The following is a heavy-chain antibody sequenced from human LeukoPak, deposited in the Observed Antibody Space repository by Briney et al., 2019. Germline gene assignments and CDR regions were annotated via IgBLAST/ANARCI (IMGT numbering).Heavy chain of an antibody. V-gene: IGHV1-69*13. Sequence: GALVKVSCKXSGGTFSSYAISWVRQSPGQGLERMGGIIPIFGTPNYSQKFQGRVTITADESTSTSSMELNSLRSEDTAVYYCARSAGGVPYCGGDCYSPPSYYYYMDVWGKGTSVTVSS. J-gene: IGHJ6*03. CDR2: IIPIFGTP. CDR1: GGTFSSYA. CDR3: ARSAGGVPYCGGDCYSPPSYYYYMDV. D-gene: IGHD2-21*01.